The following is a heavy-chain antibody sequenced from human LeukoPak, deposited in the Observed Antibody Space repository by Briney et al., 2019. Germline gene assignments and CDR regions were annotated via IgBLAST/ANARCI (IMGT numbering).Heavy chain of an antibody. V-gene: IGHV4-59*08. Sequence: SETLSLTCTVSGGSISSYYWSWIRQPPGKGLEWIGYVYYSGSTNYNPSLKSRVTISVDTSKNQFSLKVNSVTAADTAVYYCASNSAGSSNDYWGQGTLVTVSS. CDR2: VYYSGST. CDR1: GGSISSYY. J-gene: IGHJ4*02. D-gene: IGHD2-15*01. CDR3: ASNSAGSSNDY.